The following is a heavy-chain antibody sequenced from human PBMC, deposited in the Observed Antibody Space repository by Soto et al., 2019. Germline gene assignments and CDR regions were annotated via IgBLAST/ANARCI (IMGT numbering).Heavy chain of an antibody. V-gene: IGHV1-8*01. CDR2: MNPNSGNT. CDR3: ARTHSSSWLYYYYGMDV. Sequence: ASVKVSCKASGYTFTSYDINWVRQATGQGLEWMGWMNPNSGNTGYAQKFQGRVTMTRNTSISTAYMELSSLRSEDTAVYYCARTHSSSWLYYYYGMDVWGQGTTVTVSS. D-gene: IGHD6-13*01. J-gene: IGHJ6*02. CDR1: GYTFTSYD.